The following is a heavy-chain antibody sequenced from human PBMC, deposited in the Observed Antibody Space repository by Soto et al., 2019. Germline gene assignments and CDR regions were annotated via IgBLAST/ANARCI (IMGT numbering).Heavy chain of an antibody. D-gene: IGHD1-20*01. Sequence: PSETLSLTCTVSGGSISSYYWSWIRQPPGKGLECIGYIYSSGTTNYHSSFKSRVTISVDTSKNQVSLKLSSVTAADTAVYYCARSYNTTWTSWGPWGQGTLVTVSS. V-gene: IGHV4-59*01. CDR3: ARSYNTTWTSWGP. CDR2: IYSSGTT. J-gene: IGHJ5*02. CDR1: GGSISSYY.